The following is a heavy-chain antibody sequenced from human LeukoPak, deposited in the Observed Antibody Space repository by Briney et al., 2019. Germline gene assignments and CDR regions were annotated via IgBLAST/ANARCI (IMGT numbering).Heavy chain of an antibody. Sequence: SETLSLTCAVYGGSSSGYYWSWIRQPPGKGLEWIGEINHSGSTNYNPSLKSRVTISVDTSKNQFSLKLSSVTAADTAVYYCAMAHRCRSTSCYKNILYYYYYMDVWGKGTTVTVSS. CDR3: AMAHRCRSTSCYKNILYYYYYMDV. CDR2: INHSGST. J-gene: IGHJ6*03. CDR1: GGSSSGYY. D-gene: IGHD2-2*02. V-gene: IGHV4-34*01.